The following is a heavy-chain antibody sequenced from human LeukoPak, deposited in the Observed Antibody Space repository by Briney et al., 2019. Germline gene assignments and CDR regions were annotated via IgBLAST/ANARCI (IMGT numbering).Heavy chain of an antibody. CDR1: NGSISSDTYF. D-gene: IGHD6-19*01. CDR3: ARGSSLAVAGKAYYYYYMDV. V-gene: IGHV4-61*01. J-gene: IGHJ6*03. Sequence: SQTLSLTCTVSNGSISSDTYFWSWIRQPPGKGLEWIGYIYYSGSTNYNPSLKSRVTISVDTSKNQFSLKLSSVTAADAAVYYCARGSSLAVAGKAYYYYYMDVWGKGTTVTISS. CDR2: IYYSGST.